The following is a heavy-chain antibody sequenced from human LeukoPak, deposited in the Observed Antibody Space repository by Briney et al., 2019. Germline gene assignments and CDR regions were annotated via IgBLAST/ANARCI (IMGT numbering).Heavy chain of an antibody. V-gene: IGHV3-48*01. D-gene: IGHD3-22*01. CDR1: GFTFSSYS. J-gene: IGHJ4*02. Sequence: GGSLRLSCAASGFTFSSYSMNWARRAPGKGLGGFSYISSSSSTIYYADSVKGRFTVSRDKSKNTLHLQMDSLRPEDTAMYYCALTYFFDRRGYSYFDYWGQGALVTVSS. CDR3: ALTYFFDRRGYSYFDY. CDR2: ISSSSSTI.